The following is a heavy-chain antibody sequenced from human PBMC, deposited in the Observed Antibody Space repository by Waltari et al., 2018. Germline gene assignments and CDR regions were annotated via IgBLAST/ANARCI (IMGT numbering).Heavy chain of an antibody. Sequence: QVQLQQWGAGLLKPSETLSLTCAVYGGSFSGYYWSWIRQPPGKGLEWIGEINHSGSTNYNPSLKSRVTISVDTSKNQFSLKLSSVTAADTAVYYCARSSMLSYYYYYGMDVWGQGTTVTVSS. V-gene: IGHV4-34*01. CDR3: ARSSMLSYYYYYGMDV. CDR2: INHSGST. J-gene: IGHJ6*02. D-gene: IGHD2-8*01. CDR1: GGSFSGYY.